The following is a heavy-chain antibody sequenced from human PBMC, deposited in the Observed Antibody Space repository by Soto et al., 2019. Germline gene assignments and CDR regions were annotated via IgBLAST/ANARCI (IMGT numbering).Heavy chain of an antibody. CDR3: ETFKERGWFDP. V-gene: IGHV4-61*08. Sequence: SETLSLTCSVSGGSVSSAGYYWNWIRQPPWKGLEWIGYIYGSTNYNPSLKSRVTISVDTPKNQYSLKPYSVTAAATAVYYCETFKERGWFDPWGQGTLVTGS. J-gene: IGHJ5*02. CDR2: IYGST. CDR1: GGSVSSAGYY.